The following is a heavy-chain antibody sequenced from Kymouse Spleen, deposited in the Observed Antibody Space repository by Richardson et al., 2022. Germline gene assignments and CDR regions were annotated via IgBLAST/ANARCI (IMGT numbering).Heavy chain of an antibody. J-gene: IGHJ6*02. Sequence: QLQLQESGPGLVKPSETLSLTCTVSGGSISSSSYYWGWIRQPPGKGLEWIGSIYYSGSTYYNPSLKSRVTISVDTSKNQFSLKLSSVTAADTAVYYCARQVTGTTDYYYYYGMDVWGQGTTVTVSS. D-gene: IGHD1-7*01. CDR1: GGSISSSSYY. CDR2: IYYSGST. V-gene: IGHV4-39*01. CDR3: ARQVTGTTDYYYYYGMDV.